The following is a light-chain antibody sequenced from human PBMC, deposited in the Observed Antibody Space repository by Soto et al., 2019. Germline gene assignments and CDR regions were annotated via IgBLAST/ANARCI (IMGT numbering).Light chain of an antibody. CDR3: QQRNDWPT. J-gene: IGKJ4*01. CDR2: DVS. CDR1: QSLSTY. Sequence: IVLTQSPATLSLSPGERATLSCRASQSLSTYLAWYQQKPGQAPRLIIYDVSTRAAGIPARFSGSGSGSDFILTISSLEPEDVAVYYCQQRNDWPTFGGGTRIEI. V-gene: IGKV3-11*01.